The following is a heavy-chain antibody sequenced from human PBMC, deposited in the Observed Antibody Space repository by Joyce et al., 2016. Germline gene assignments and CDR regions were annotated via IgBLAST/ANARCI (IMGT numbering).Heavy chain of an antibody. V-gene: IGHV3-15*07. CDR1: GFSFGGAW. D-gene: IGHD4-17*01. CDR3: VPEFVGWADYDHVY. CDR2: IKSKRDGETT. Sequence: EVQLVESGGGLVPPGESLRLSCAASGFSFGGAWMNWVRQTPGKGPEWVGRIKSKRDGETTDYTAPVKGRFSISRDDSKRTLYLQMNSLKSEDTGVYHCVPEFVGWADYDHVYWGLGTLVTVSS. J-gene: IGHJ4*02.